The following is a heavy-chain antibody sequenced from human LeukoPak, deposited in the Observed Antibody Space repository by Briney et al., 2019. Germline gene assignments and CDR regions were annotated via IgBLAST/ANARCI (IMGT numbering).Heavy chain of an antibody. CDR2: VFTGGSH. V-gene: IGHV4-4*07. CDR3: ARDRWRLGGEFDF. J-gene: IGHJ4*02. CDR1: GASITAFY. Sequence: SETLSLTCTVSGASITAFYWNWIRQPPGKGLGWVGRVFTGGSHNYNPSLRSRITMSVDLSKNQVSLNLHSVTAADTAVYYCARDRWRLGGEFDFWGQGTLVAVSS. D-gene: IGHD3-16*01.